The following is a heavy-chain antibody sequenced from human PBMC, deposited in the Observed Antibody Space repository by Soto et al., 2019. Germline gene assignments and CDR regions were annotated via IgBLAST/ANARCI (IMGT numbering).Heavy chain of an antibody. CDR3: ARTTYYDFWSGYFYAAPNIYGMDV. CDR1: GYTFTGYY. CDR2: INPNSGGT. Sequence: GASVKVSCKACGYTFTGYYMHWVRQARGQGLEWMGWINPNSGGTNYAQKFQGRVTMTRDTSISTAYMELSRLRSDDTAVYYCARTTYYDFWSGYFYAAPNIYGMDVWGQGTTVTVSS. J-gene: IGHJ6*02. V-gene: IGHV1-2*02. D-gene: IGHD3-3*01.